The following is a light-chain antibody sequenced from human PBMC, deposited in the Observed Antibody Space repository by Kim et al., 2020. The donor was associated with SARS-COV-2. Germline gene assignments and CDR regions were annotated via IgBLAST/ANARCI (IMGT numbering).Light chain of an antibody. J-gene: IGKJ4*01. Sequence: DIQMTQSPSSLAASVGDRVTIACRASQSISTYLNWYQQKPGKAPKLLIYGASTLQSGVPSRFSGSGSGTDFILTISSLQPEDFATYYCQESNSTPLLTFGGGTTVEIK. CDR2: GAS. CDR3: QESNSTPLLT. V-gene: IGKV1-39*01. CDR1: QSISTY.